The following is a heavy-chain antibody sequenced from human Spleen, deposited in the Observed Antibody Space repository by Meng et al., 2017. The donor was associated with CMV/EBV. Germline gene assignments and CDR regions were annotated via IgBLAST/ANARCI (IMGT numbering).Heavy chain of an antibody. CDR3: TTDSVRSGSYYKGL. Sequence: GGSLRLSCAASGFTFSSYSMNWVRQAPGKGLEWVSYISSSSSTIYYADSVKGRFTISRDNAKNSLYLQMNSLKTEDTAVYYCTTDSVRSGSYYKGLWGQGTLVTVSS. CDR1: GFTFSSYS. D-gene: IGHD3-10*01. CDR2: ISSSSSTI. V-gene: IGHV3-48*04. J-gene: IGHJ4*02.